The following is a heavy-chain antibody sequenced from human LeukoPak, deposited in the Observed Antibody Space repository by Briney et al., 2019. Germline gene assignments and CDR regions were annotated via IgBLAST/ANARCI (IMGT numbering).Heavy chain of an antibody. CDR1: GYTFTRYG. CDR3: ARDVRKITFGGVLVNSFDY. Sequence: AATVKLFCRVSGYTFTRYGISWVRRAPAQGLEERGWISAYNGNTNYAQKPQGRVNMTTDTSTRTAYMELRRLRSDDTAVYYCARDVRKITFGGVLVNSFDYWGQGTLVTVSS. V-gene: IGHV1-18*01. J-gene: IGHJ4*02. D-gene: IGHD3-16*02. CDR2: ISAYNGNT.